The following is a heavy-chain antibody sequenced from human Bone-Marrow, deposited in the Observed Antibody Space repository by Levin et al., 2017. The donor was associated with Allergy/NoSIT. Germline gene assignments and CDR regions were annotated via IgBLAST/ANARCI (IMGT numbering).Heavy chain of an antibody. V-gene: IGHV3-30*18. Sequence: QAGGSLRLSCAASGLSFSSYGMHWVRQAPGKGLEWVALITGDGGHKYYGDSVKGRFTISRDNSKNTLYLQMNSLRVEDTAVYYCANRGDMDVWGQGTTVTVSS. CDR1: GLSFSSYG. CDR3: ANRGDMDV. J-gene: IGHJ6*02. CDR2: ITGDGGHK.